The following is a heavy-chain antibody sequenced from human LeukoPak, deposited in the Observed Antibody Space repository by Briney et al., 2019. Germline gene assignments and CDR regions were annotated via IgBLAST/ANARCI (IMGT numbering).Heavy chain of an antibody. V-gene: IGHV4-34*01. CDR2: INHSGST. CDR3: AREGSVTLNWFDP. CDR1: GGSFSSYY. J-gene: IGHJ5*02. Sequence: PSETLSLTCAVYGGSFSSYYWSWIRQPPGKGLEWIGEINHSGSTNYNPSLKSRLTMSVDTSKNQFSLKLSSVTAADTAVYYCAREGSVTLNWFDPWGQGTLVTVSS. D-gene: IGHD5-18*01.